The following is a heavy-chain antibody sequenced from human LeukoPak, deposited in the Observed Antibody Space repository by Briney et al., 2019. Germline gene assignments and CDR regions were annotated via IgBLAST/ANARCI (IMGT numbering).Heavy chain of an antibody. D-gene: IGHD5-18*01. Sequence: GGSLRLSCAASGFTMSTYEMNWVRQAPGKGLEWVSYMNSAGTTMYYADSVKGRFIISRDNGKNSLYLQMSSLRVEDTCVYYCARAGVKVLVTYDALDLWGQGTLVTVSS. CDR1: GFTMSTYE. J-gene: IGHJ3*01. CDR3: ARAGVKVLVTYDALDL. V-gene: IGHV3-48*03. CDR2: MNSAGTTM.